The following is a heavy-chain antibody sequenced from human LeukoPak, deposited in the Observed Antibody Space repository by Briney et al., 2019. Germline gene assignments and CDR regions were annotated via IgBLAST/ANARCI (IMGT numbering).Heavy chain of an antibody. D-gene: IGHD3-16*02. CDR1: GYTFSSYA. J-gene: IGHJ4*02. CDR3: ARLDITFGGGIVNAGSNY. V-gene: IGHV1-18*01. CDR2: ISGYNGNT. Sequence: GASLKVSCKASGYTFSSYAINWVRQAPGQGLEWMGWISGYNGNTNYAQKFQGRVTMTTDTSTNTAYMEVKSLRSDDTAVYYCARLDITFGGGIVNAGSNYWGQGTLVTVSS.